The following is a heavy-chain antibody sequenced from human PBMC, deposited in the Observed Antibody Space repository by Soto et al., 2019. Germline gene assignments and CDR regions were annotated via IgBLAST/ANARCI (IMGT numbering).Heavy chain of an antibody. CDR3: ARDLVGVVGGMDV. V-gene: IGHV3-21*01. J-gene: IGHJ6*02. CDR2: ISSSSSYI. D-gene: IGHD2-21*01. CDR1: GFTFSSYS. Sequence: PGGSLRLSCAASGFTFSSYSMNWVRQAPGKGLEWVSSISSSSSYIYYADSVKGRFTISRDNAKNSLYLQMNSLRAEDTAVYYCARDLVGVVGGMDVWGQGXTVTVYS.